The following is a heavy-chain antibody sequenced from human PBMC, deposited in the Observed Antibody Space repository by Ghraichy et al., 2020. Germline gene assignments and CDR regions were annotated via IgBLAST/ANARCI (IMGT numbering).Heavy chain of an antibody. CDR3: AASRMNMFSFDF. V-gene: IGHV1-24*01. CDR2: FDPEVGET. D-gene: IGHD3-10*02. CDR1: GYTLNELS. Sequence: ASVKVSCKVSGYTLNELSMHWVRQTPGKGFEWMGGFDPEVGETVYAQKFQGRVTMTEDTSTDTAYMELSSLRSEDTAVYHSAASRMNMFSFDFWGQGTLVTVST. J-gene: IGHJ4*02.